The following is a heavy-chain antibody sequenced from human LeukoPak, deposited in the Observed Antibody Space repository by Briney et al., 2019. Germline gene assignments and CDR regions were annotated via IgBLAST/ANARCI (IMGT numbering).Heavy chain of an antibody. CDR2: FDPEDGET. CDR3: ATVPYLYGGNSGKYFQH. V-gene: IGHV1-24*01. J-gene: IGHJ1*01. CDR1: GYTLTELS. D-gene: IGHD4-23*01. Sequence: ASVKVSCKVSGYTLTELSMHWVRQAPGKGREWMGGFDPEDGETIYAQKFQGRVTMTEDTSTDTAYMELSSLRSEDTAVYYCATVPYLYGGNSGKYFQHWGQGTLVTVSS.